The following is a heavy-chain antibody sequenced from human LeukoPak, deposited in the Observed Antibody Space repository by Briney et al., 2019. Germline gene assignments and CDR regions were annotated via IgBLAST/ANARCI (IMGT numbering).Heavy chain of an antibody. D-gene: IGHD1-26*01. CDR2: INPDSDDT. CDR1: GYTFSSFH. CDR3: AVRGRNYIYDF. J-gene: IGHJ4*02. Sequence: ASVKVSCKASGYTFSSFHINWLRQATGQGLEWMGWINPDSDDTGYAQKFQGRVTMTRDTSTNTAYMELNSLTSEDTALYYCAVRGRNYIYDFWGQGTLVTVSS. V-gene: IGHV1-8*01.